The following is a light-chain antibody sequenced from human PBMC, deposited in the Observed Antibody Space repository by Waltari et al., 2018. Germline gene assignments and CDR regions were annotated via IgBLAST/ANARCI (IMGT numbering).Light chain of an antibody. V-gene: IGKV1-17*01. Sequence: DIQMTQSPSSLSASVGDRVTITCRASQDISDDLGWYQQKPGKAPKRLIHAASSLQSGVPSRFSGGGSGTEFTLTISSLQPEDFATYFCLQYNYFYLSFGGGTKVEIK. J-gene: IGKJ4*01. CDR1: QDISDD. CDR2: AAS. CDR3: LQYNYFYLS.